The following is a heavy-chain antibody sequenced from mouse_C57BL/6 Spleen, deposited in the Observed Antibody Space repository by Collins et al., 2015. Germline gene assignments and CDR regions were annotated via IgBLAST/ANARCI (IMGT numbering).Heavy chain of an antibody. CDR1: GYTFTSYW. Sequence: QVQLQQPGAELVRPGSSVKLSCKASGYTFTSYWMDWVKQRPGQGLEWIGNIYPSDSETHYNQKFKDKATLTVDKSSSTAYMQLSSLTSEDSAVYYCARQARAPYAMDYWGQGTSVTVSS. CDR2: IYPSDSET. J-gene: IGHJ4*01. V-gene: IGHV1-61*01. D-gene: IGHD3-1*01. CDR3: ARQARAPYAMDY.